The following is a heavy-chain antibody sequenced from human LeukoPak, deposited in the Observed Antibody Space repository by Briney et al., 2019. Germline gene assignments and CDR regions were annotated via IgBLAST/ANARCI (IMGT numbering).Heavy chain of an antibody. V-gene: IGHV4-39*07. CDR2: IYESGST. Sequence: SETLSLTCTVSGGSISSTTYYWGWTRQPPGKGLEWIGSIYESGSTYYNPSLKSRVTISVDTSKNHFSLKLSSVTAADTAVYYCARDPQTSSSGWYFDYWGQGTLVTVSS. CDR1: GGSISSTTYY. D-gene: IGHD6-19*01. CDR3: ARDPQTSSSGWYFDY. J-gene: IGHJ4*02.